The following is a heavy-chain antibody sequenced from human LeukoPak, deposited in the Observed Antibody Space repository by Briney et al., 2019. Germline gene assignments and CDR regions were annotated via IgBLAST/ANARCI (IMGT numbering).Heavy chain of an antibody. CDR2: IYPGDSDT. V-gene: IGHV5-51*01. Sequence: GESLKISCKGSGYRFTSYWIGWVRQMPGKGLEWMGIIYPGDSDTRYSPSFQGQVTISADKSISTAYLQWSSLKASDTAMYYCARRSSSSPYYYYYMDVWGKGTTVTVSS. CDR1: GYRFTSYW. D-gene: IGHD2-2*01. CDR3: ARRSSSSPYYYYYMDV. J-gene: IGHJ6*03.